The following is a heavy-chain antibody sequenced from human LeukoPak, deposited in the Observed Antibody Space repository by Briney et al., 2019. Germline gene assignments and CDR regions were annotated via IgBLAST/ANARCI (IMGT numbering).Heavy chain of an antibody. V-gene: IGHV4-30-2*01. CDR1: GGSISSGGYY. D-gene: IGHD3-3*01. CDR2: IYHSGST. Sequence: PSETLSLTCTVSGGSISSGGYYWSWIRQPPGKGLEWIGYIYHSGSTYYNPPLKSRVTISVDRSKNQFSLKLSSVTAADTAVYYCATQKRSRFLEPWDVWGKGTTVTVSS. CDR3: ATQKRSRFLEPWDV. J-gene: IGHJ6*04.